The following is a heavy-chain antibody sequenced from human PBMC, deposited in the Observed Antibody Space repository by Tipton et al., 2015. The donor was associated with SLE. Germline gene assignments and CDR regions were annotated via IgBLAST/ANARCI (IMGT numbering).Heavy chain of an antibody. CDR2: IKEDGSDK. CDR3: ARETTSGAFDI. CDR1: GGSISSGGYY. V-gene: IGHV3-7*01. J-gene: IGHJ3*02. D-gene: IGHD4-11*01. Sequence: SLRLSCTVSGGSISSGGYYWTWIRQLPGKGLEWMANIKEDGSDKNYVDSVKGRLTVSRDNAKNALYLQMSSLTAEDTAMYFCARETTSGAFDIWGQGTLVTVSS.